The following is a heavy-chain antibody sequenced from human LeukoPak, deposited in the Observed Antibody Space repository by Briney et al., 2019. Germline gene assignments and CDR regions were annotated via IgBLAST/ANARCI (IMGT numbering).Heavy chain of an antibody. V-gene: IGHV3-23*01. CDR1: GFTFSSYA. D-gene: IGHD2-15*01. CDR3: ARGAVVAATRECDY. Sequence: PGGSLRLSCAASGFTFSSYAMSWVRQAPGKGLEWVSDISGSGGSIYYADSVKGRFTISRDNSKNTLYLQMNSLRAEDTAVYYCARGAVVAATRECDYWGQGTLVTVSS. CDR2: ISGSGGSI. J-gene: IGHJ4*02.